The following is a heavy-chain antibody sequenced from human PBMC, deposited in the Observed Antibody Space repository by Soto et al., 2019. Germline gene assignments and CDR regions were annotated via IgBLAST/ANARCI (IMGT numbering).Heavy chain of an antibody. CDR2: IYPGDSET. J-gene: IGHJ6*02. V-gene: IGHV5-51*01. D-gene: IGHD5-18*01. Sequence: GESLKISFKGSGYTFTSDWIGWVRQMPGKGLEWMGIIYPGDSETRYNPSFQGQVTISADKSVSTAYLQWSSLQASDTAIYYCARRRRDTAFNVWGQGTAVTVSS. CDR3: ARRRRDTAFNV. CDR1: GYTFTSDW.